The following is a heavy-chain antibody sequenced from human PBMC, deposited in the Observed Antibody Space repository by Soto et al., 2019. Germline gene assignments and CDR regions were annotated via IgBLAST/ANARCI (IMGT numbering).Heavy chain of an antibody. CDR3: ARGANGQLVPGGWFDP. J-gene: IGHJ5*02. Sequence: QVQLVQSGAEVKKPGSSVKVSCKASGGTFSSYAISWVRQAPGQGLEWMGGIIPIFGTANYAQKFQGRVSITADESTSTAYMELSSLRSEDTAVYSCARGANGQLVPGGWFDPWGQGTLVTVSS. CDR2: IIPIFGTA. CDR1: GGTFSSYA. V-gene: IGHV1-69*01. D-gene: IGHD6-6*01.